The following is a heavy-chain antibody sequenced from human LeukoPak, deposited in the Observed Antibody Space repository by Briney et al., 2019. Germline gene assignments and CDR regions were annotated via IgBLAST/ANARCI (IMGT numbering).Heavy chain of an antibody. V-gene: IGHV3-23*01. Sequence: ETLSLTCAVSGGSISSSNWWSWVRQAPGKGLEWVSTLSDSGGSTYYADSVKGRFTISRDNSKNTLYLEVNSLRAEDTAVYYCARVDRLAVAAAYYYGMDVWGQGTTVTVSS. CDR1: GGSISSSN. D-gene: IGHD6-19*01. CDR3: ARVDRLAVAAAYYYGMDV. CDR2: LSDSGGST. J-gene: IGHJ6*02.